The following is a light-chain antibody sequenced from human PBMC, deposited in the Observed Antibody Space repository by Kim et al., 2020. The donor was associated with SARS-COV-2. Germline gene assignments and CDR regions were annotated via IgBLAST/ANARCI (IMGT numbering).Light chain of an antibody. CDR3: SSYTGRSTYV. V-gene: IGLV2-14*01. Sequence: QSALTQPASVSGSLGQSITISCTGTSSDVGGYNYVSWYQQHPGKAPKLMIYDVTKRPSGVSNRFSGSKSGNTASLTISGLQAEDESDYYCSSYTGRSTYVFGTGTKV. J-gene: IGLJ1*01. CDR2: DVT. CDR1: SSDVGGYNY.